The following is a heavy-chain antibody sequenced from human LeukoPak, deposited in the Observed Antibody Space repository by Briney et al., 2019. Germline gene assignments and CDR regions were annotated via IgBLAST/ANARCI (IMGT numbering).Heavy chain of an antibody. D-gene: IGHD3-10*01. Sequence: GGSLRLSCAASGFTFSSYSMNWVRQAPGKGLEWVSSISSSSSCIYYADSVKGRFTISRDNAKNSLYLQMNSLRAEDTAVYYCARAYYYGSGRFFDYWGQGTLVTVSS. CDR1: GFTFSSYS. V-gene: IGHV3-21*04. CDR3: ARAYYYGSGRFFDY. CDR2: ISSSSSCI. J-gene: IGHJ4*02.